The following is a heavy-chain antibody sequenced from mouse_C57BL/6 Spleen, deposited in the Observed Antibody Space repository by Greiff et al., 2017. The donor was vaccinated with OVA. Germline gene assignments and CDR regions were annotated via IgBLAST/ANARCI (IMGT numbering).Heavy chain of an antibody. V-gene: IGHV1-52*01. J-gene: IGHJ2*01. Sequence: QVQLQQPGAELVRPGSSVKLSCKASGYTFTSYWMHWVKQRPIQGLEWIGNIDPSDSETHYNQKFKDKATLTVDKSSSTAYMQLSSLTSEDSAVYYCARWDQLRRGVDDWGQGTTLTVSS. CDR1: GYTFTSYW. CDR3: ARWDQLRRGVDD. CDR2: IDPSDSET. D-gene: IGHD2-4*01.